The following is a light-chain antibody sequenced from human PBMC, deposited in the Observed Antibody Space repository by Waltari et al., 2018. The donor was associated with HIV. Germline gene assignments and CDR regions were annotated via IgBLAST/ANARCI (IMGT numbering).Light chain of an antibody. V-gene: IGKV3-20*01. CDR3: QQYGSSPLFT. CDR1: QNVGGNY. Sequence: ETVLTQSPGTMSLSPGERATLSCRASQNVGGNYLAWYQHRPGQTPRLLIYDASSRATGIPDRLSGSGSGTDFTLTITRLEPEDFAVYYCQQYGSSPLFTFGPGTKVDIK. J-gene: IGKJ3*01. CDR2: DAS.